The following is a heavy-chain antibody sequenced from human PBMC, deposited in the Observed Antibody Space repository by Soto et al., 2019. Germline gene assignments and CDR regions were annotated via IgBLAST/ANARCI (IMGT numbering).Heavy chain of an antibody. V-gene: IGHV3-21*06. CDR2: INYNGVYT. D-gene: IGHD3-22*01. CDR1: GFIFSNRD. J-gene: IGHJ4*02. CDR3: ARKSNSDLSGYDYFDY. Sequence: EGQLVESGGGLVEPGGSLRLSCAASGFIFSNRDMTWVRQAPGKGLEYVSSINYNGVYTFYAGPARGRFTISRDNAKNSLYLQMYSLTAEDTAVYFCARKSNSDLSGYDYFDYWGQGTLVIVSS.